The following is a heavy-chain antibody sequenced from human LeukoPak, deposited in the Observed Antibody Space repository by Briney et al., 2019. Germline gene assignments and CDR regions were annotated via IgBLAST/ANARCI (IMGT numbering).Heavy chain of an antibody. CDR3: ARDARSPGYYYYMDV. CDR2: INPNSGGT. V-gene: IGHV1-2*02. Sequence: ASVKVSCKASGYTFTGYYMHWVRQAPGQGLEWMGWINPNSGGTNYAQKFQGRVTMTRDTSISTAYMELSRLRSDDTAVYYCARDARSPGYYYYMDVWGKGTTVTVSS. D-gene: IGHD3-10*01. CDR1: GYTFTGYY. J-gene: IGHJ6*03.